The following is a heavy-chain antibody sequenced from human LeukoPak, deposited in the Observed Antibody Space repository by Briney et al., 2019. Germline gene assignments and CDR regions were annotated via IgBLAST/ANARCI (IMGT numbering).Heavy chain of an antibody. CDR3: ARVAGSRGYGAYEGPIDY. D-gene: IGHD4-17*01. CDR2: IYYSGST. CDR1: GGSISSYY. V-gene: IGHV4-59*01. Sequence: SETLSLTCTVSGGSISSYYWSWIRQPPGKGLEWIGYIYYSGSTNYNPSLKSRVTISVDTSKNQFSLKLSSVTAADTAVYYCARVAGSRGYGAYEGPIDYGGQGTLVTVSS. J-gene: IGHJ4*02.